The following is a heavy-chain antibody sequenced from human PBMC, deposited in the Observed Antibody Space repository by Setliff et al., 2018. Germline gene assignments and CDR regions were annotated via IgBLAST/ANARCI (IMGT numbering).Heavy chain of an antibody. CDR3: AREVGTSTSSDAFDV. CDR2: IYHRGSA. V-gene: IGHV4-30-4*08. D-gene: IGHD1-26*01. Sequence: TSETLSLTCTVSGDSISSGDYFWSWIRQPPGKGLEWIAYIYHRGSAYYNPSLKSRVTMSVDTSKNQFSLHLTSVTAADTAVYYCAREVGTSTSSDAFDVWGQGMMVTVSS. J-gene: IGHJ3*01. CDR1: GDSISSGDYF.